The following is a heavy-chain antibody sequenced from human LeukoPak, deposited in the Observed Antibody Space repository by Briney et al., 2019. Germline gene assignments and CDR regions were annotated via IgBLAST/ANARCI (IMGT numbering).Heavy chain of an antibody. CDR1: GYSFTSYW. D-gene: IGHD3-16*01. J-gene: IGHJ4*02. CDR2: IYPGDSDT. Sequence: GESLKISCKGSGYSFTSYWIGWVRQMPGKGLEWMGIIYPGDSDTRYSSSFQGQVTISADKSISTAYLQWSSLKASDTAMYYCARQFGPSLYYFDYWGQGTLVTVSS. CDR3: ARQFGPSLYYFDY. V-gene: IGHV5-51*01.